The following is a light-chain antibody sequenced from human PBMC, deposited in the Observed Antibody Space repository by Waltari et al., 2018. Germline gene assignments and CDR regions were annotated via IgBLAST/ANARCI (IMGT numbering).Light chain of an antibody. Sequence: QSALAQPASVSGSPGQSITISCTGTNSDIGGYNYVSWYQVHSDKVPKLVIYEVYKRPSNISNRLSGSKSGNTASLTISGLQAEDEADYYCSSYRGGITLVVFGSGTKVTVL. V-gene: IGLV2-14*01. J-gene: IGLJ1*01. CDR3: SSYRGGITLVV. CDR1: NSDIGGYNY. CDR2: EVY.